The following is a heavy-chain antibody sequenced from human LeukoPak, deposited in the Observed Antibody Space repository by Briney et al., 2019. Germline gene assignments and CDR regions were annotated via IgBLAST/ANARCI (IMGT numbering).Heavy chain of an antibody. D-gene: IGHD3-22*01. CDR2: IYYSGST. V-gene: IGHV4-59*01. J-gene: IGHJ4*02. CDR1: GGSISSYY. CDR3: ARDHYYNSSGYTFGY. Sequence: SETLSLTCTVSGGSISSYYWSWIRQAPGKGLGWIGYIYYSGSTNYNPSLKSRVTISVDTSKNQFSLKLSSATAADTAVYYCARDHYYNSSGYTFGYWGQGTLVTVSS.